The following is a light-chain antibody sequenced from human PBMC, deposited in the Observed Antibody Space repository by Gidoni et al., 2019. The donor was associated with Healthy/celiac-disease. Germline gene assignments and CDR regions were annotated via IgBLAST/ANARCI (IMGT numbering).Light chain of an antibody. J-gene: IGKJ1*01. Sequence: DIVLTQSPGPLPLSPGETATLSCRASQSVSSSYLAWYQQKPGQAPRLLIYGASSRATGIPDRFSGSGSGTDFTLTISRLEPEDFAVYYCQQYSNSPRTFGQGTKVEIK. CDR2: GAS. CDR3: QQYSNSPRT. CDR1: QSVSSSY. V-gene: IGKV3-20*01.